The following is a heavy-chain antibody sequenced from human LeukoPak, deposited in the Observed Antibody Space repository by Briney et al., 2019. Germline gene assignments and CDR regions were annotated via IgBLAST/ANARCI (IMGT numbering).Heavy chain of an antibody. D-gene: IGHD5-12*01. V-gene: IGHV5-51*01. J-gene: IGHJ4*02. CDR2: IYPGDSDT. CDR1: GYSFTSYW. CDR3: ARQQPYSGYVLAKVDYFDC. Sequence: GESLKISCKGSGYSFTSYWIGWVRQMPGKGLEWMGIIYPGDSDTRYSPSFQGQVTISADKSISTAYLQWSSLKASDTAMYYCARQQPYSGYVLAKVDYFDCWGQGTLVTVSS.